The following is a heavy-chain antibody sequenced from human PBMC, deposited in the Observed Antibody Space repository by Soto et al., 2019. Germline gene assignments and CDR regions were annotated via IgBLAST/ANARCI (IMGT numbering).Heavy chain of an antibody. CDR3: AKARPVAARPAPIDY. CDR1: GFTFSSYA. V-gene: IGHV3-23*01. J-gene: IGHJ4*02. Sequence: GGSLRFSCAASGFTFSSYAMSWVRRAPGKGLEWVSAISGSGGSTYYADSVKGRFTISRDNSKNTLYLQMNSLRAEDTAVYYCAKARPVAARPAPIDYWGQGTLVTVSS. D-gene: IGHD6-6*01. CDR2: ISGSGGST.